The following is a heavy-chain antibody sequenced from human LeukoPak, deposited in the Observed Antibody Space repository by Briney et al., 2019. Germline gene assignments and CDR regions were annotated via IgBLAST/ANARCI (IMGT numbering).Heavy chain of an antibody. CDR3: ARANGGRDAFDI. CDR2: IIPILGIA. CDR1: GYTFTSYD. V-gene: IGHV1-69*04. Sequence: GASVKVSCKASGYTFTSYDINWVRQATGQGLEWMGRIIPILGIANYAQKFQGRVTITADKSTSTAYMELSSLRSEDTAVYYCARANGGRDAFDIWGQGTMVTVSS. D-gene: IGHD2-15*01. J-gene: IGHJ3*02.